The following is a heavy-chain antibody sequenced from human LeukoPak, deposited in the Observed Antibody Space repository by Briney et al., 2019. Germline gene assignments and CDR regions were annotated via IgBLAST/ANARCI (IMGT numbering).Heavy chain of an antibody. CDR3: ARCMSELDYGDYAYYYHMDV. J-gene: IGHJ6*04. Sequence: KASETLSLTCTVSGDSFTSGSRYWSWIRQPAGKGLEWIGHFYSSTRTTYNPSLESRVTISGDTAKNQFSLKLDSVTAADTAVYFCARCMSELDYGDYAYYYHMDVWGKGTTVTVSS. V-gene: IGHV4-61*09. CDR2: FYSSTRT. D-gene: IGHD4-17*01. CDR1: GDSFTSGSRY.